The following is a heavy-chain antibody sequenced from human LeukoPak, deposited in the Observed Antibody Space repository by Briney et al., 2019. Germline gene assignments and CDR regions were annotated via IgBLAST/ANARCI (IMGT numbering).Heavy chain of an antibody. J-gene: IGHJ4*02. CDR3: ARDWSTERPKWVNDY. CDR1: GFTFSSYS. V-gene: IGHV3-48*04. D-gene: IGHD3-3*01. CDR2: ISSSSSTI. Sequence: GGSLRLSCAASGFTFSSYSMNWVRQAPGKGLEWVSYISSSSSTIYYADSVKGRFTISRDNAKNSLYLQMNSLRAEDTAVYYCARDWSTERPKWVNDYWGQGTLVTVSS.